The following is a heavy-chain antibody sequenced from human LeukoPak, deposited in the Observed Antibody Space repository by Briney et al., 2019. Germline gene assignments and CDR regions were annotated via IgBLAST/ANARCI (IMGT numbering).Heavy chain of an antibody. D-gene: IGHD5-24*01. Sequence: GGSLRLSCAASGFTFSSYAMHWVRQAPGRGLEWVAVISYDGSNKYYADCVKGRFTISRDNSKITLYLQRNSLRAEDTDVYDCARLAQFYGMDVWGKGTTVTVSS. J-gene: IGHJ6*04. V-gene: IGHV3-30*04. CDR1: GFTFSSYA. CDR2: ISYDGSNK. CDR3: ARLAQFYGMDV.